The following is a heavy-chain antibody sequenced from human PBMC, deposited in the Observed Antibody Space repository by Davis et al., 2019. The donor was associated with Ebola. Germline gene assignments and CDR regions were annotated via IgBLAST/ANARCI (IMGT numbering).Heavy chain of an antibody. D-gene: IGHD6-13*01. V-gene: IGHV4-34*01. J-gene: IGHJ4*02. CDR3: ARGGGAAAGSRPKRYYFDY. Sequence: PSETLSLTCAVYGGSFSGYYWSWIRQPPGKGLEWIGEINHSGSTKYNPSLKSRVTISVDTSKNQFSLKLSSVTAADTAVYYCARGGGAAAGSRPKRYYFDYWGQGTLVTVSS. CDR2: INHSGST. CDR1: GGSFSGYY.